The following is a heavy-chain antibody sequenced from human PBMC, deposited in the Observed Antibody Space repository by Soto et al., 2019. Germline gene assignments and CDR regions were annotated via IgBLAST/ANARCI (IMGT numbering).Heavy chain of an antibody. CDR3: VRDSGRGWSNFDY. CDR2: TRDRANSYTT. D-gene: IGHD6-19*01. V-gene: IGHV3-72*01. Sequence: EVQLVESGGGLVQPGGSLRLSCAVSGFNFSDHYMDWVRQAPGKGLEWVGRTRDRANSYTTEYAASVKGRFTISRDDSKNSLYLQMNSLKTEDTAVYYCVRDSGRGWSNFDYWGQGSLVTVSS. J-gene: IGHJ4*02. CDR1: GFNFSDHY.